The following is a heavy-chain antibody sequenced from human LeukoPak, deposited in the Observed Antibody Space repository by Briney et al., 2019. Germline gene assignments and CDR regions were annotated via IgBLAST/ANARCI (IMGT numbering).Heavy chain of an antibody. Sequence: GGSLRLSCAASGFTFSSYGMSWVRQAPGKGLEWVSAISGSGGSTYYADSVKGRFTISRDNSKNTLYLQMNSLRAEDTAVYYCASQYSSSWFSYYYYYMDVWGKGTTVTISS. CDR3: ASQYSSSWFSYYYYYMDV. D-gene: IGHD6-13*01. CDR2: ISGSGGST. V-gene: IGHV3-23*01. CDR1: GFTFSSYG. J-gene: IGHJ6*03.